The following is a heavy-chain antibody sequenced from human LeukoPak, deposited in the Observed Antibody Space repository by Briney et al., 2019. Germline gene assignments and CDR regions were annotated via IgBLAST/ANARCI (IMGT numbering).Heavy chain of an antibody. CDR1: GYTFTTFV. Sequence: GASVKVSCKPFGYTFTTFVITGGGQATGQGLEWMGYMNPDSHNTGYAQTFQGRVTITTDTSTSTAYMELSSLRSEDTAVYYCAREGLDYWGQGTLVTVSS. CDR3: AREGLDY. CDR2: MNPDSHNT. V-gene: IGHV1-8*03. J-gene: IGHJ4*02.